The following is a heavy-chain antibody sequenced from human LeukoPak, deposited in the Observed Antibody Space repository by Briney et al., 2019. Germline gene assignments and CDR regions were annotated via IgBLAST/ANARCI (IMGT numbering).Heavy chain of an antibody. V-gene: IGHV4-59*01. J-gene: IGHJ4*02. Sequence: SETLSLTCTVSGGSISSYYWSWIRQPPGKGLEWIGYIYYSGSTNYNPSLKSRVTISVDTSKNQFSLKLSSVTAADTAVYYCARAHGDYLDYWGQGTLVTVSS. CDR1: GGSISSYY. CDR2: IYYSGST. D-gene: IGHD4-17*01. CDR3: ARAHGDYLDY.